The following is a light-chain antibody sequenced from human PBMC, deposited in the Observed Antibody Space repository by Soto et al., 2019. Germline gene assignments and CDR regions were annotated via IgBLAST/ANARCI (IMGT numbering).Light chain of an antibody. CDR1: QTVANRY. CDR2: LAS. CDR3: HQYAAVPRT. V-gene: IGKV3-20*01. J-gene: IGKJ1*01. Sequence: EIVLTQSPGTLSLSPGERATLSCRASQTVANRYLAWYLQKPGQAPRLLMYLASTRATGIPDRFSGSGSGADFTLTISRLEPEDFAVYYCHQYAAVPRTFGQGTKVEVK.